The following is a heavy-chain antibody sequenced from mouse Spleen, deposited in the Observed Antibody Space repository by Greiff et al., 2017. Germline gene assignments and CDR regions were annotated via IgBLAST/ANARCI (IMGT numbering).Heavy chain of an antibody. J-gene: IGHJ2*01. CDR1: GFTFSDYY. V-gene: IGHV5-16*01. CDR2: INYDGSST. CDR3: ARDHSSWCFDY. D-gene: IGHD1-1*01. Sequence: EVQVVESEGGLVQPGSSMKLSCTASGFTFSDYYMAWVRQVPEKGLEWVANINYDGSSTYYLDSLKSRFIISRDNAKNILYLQMSSLKSEDTATYYCARDHSSWCFDYWGQGTTLTVSS.